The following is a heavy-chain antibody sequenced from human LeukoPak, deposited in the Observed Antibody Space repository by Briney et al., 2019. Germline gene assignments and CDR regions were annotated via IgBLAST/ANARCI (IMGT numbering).Heavy chain of an antibody. CDR1: GGSISSYY. V-gene: IGHV4-59*12. D-gene: IGHD3-3*01. CDR2: IYYSGST. J-gene: IGHJ6*03. Sequence: KTSETLSLTCTVSGGSISSYYWSWIRQPPRKGLEWCGYIYYSGSTNYNPSLKSRVTISVDTSKNQFSLKLSSVTAADTAVYYCARVIMSSVYYYYMDVWGKGTTVTVSS. CDR3: ARVIMSSVYYYYMDV.